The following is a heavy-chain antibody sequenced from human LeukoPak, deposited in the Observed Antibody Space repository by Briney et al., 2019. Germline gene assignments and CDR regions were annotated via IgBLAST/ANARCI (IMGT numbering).Heavy chain of an antibody. Sequence: GESLEISWQGPGIHFYGFWDELVRQVSGRGLEWRGIFYPADSDTRSSPSFQGLVTISADKSITTAYLQWSSMKASDSAIYYSARGPVLTGPRGAFDMWGQGTKVAVFS. V-gene: IGHV5-51*01. CDR2: FYPADSDT. CDR3: ARGPVLTGPRGAFDM. J-gene: IGHJ3*02. CDR1: GIHFYGFW.